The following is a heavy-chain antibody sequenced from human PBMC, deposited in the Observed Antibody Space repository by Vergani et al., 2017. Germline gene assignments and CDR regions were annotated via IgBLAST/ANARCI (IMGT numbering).Heavy chain of an antibody. D-gene: IGHD3-22*01. CDR3: ARDPGDDKIGP. CDR2: IKSKTDGGTT. J-gene: IGHJ5*02. Sequence: EVQLVESGGGLVKPGGSLRLSCAASGFTFINAWMTWVRQAPGKGLEWVGRIKSKTDGGTTYYAAPVKGKFTISRDDSKNTVYLQMNSLRIEDTAMYYCARDPGDDKIGPWGQGTLVTVSS. CDR1: GFTFINAW. V-gene: IGHV3-15*01.